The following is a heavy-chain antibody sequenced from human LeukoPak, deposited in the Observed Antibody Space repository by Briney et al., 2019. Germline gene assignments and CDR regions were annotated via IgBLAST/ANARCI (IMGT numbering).Heavy chain of an antibody. V-gene: IGHV4-4*07. CDR2: IYASGIT. J-gene: IGHJ6*02. CDR1: GRSVSSYY. Sequence: PSDTLSLNCTVSGRSVSSYYLSWIRQPAGRGLECIGRIYASGITNYNPSLKSRVTMSVDTSKNQFSLKLSSVTAADTAVYYCARPMTTVTTDYYYYGMDVWGQGTTVTVSS. CDR3: ARPMTTVTTDYYYYGMDV. D-gene: IGHD4-17*01.